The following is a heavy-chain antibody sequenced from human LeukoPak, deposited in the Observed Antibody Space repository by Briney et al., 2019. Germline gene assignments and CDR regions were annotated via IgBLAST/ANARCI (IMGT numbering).Heavy chain of an antibody. CDR3: ARGDGVIMKN. D-gene: IGHD3-10*01. CDR2: VKSDGSST. CDR1: GDSW. V-gene: IGHV3-74*01. J-gene: IGHJ4*02. Sequence: GGSLRLSCAGSGDSWMHWVRQVPGKGLVWVSRVKSDGSSTSYADSVKGRFTISNDNAENTLYLQMNSLRAEDTAVYYCARGDGVIMKNWGQGTLVTVSS.